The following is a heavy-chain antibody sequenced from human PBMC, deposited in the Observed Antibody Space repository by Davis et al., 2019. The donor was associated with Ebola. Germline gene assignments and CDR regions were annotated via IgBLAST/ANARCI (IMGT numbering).Heavy chain of an antibody. CDR2: IYSGGDS. CDR1: GFSVSSPY. Sequence: GESLKISCAASGFSVSSPYMTWVRQAPGKGLEWLAVIYSGGDSYYADSVQGRFTISRDTSQNTLYLQMSSLRVDDTAVYCARDLGLEWSHWGQGTLVTVSS. CDR3: ARDLGLEWSH. V-gene: IGHV3-53*01. D-gene: IGHD1-1*01. J-gene: IGHJ4*02.